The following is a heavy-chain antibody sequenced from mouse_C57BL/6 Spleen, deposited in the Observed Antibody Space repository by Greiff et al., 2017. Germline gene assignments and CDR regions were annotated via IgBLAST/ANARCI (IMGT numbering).Heavy chain of an antibody. CDR3: SRNLDTHFDY. D-gene: IGHD5-1-1*01. CDR1: GFSLTSYG. Sequence: QVQLQQSGPGLVQPSQSLSITCTVSGFSLTSYGVHWVRQSPGKGLEWLGVIWSGGSTDYNAAFISRLSISKDNSKSQVFFKMTSLQAYDTAIYYCSRNLDTHFDYWGQGTTLTVSS. CDR2: IWSGGST. V-gene: IGHV2-2*01. J-gene: IGHJ2*01.